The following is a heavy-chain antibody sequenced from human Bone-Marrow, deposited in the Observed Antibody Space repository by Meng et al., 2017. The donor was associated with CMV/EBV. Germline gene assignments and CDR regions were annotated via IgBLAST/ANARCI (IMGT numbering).Heavy chain of an antibody. J-gene: IGHJ6*02. CDR2: IIPIFGTA. D-gene: IGHD2-2*01. Sequence: SVKVSCKASGGTFSNYAISWVRQAPGRGLQWMGGIIPIFGTANYAQKFQGRVTLTTDESTSTAYMELSSLRSEDTAVYYCASTGYCGGTSCYPYYYCGMDVWGQGTTVTVSS. CDR3: ASTGYCGGTSCYPYYYCGMDV. V-gene: IGHV1-69*05. CDR1: GGTFSNYA.